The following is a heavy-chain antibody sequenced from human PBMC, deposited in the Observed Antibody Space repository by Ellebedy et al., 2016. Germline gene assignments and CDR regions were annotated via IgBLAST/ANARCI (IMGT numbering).Heavy chain of an antibody. CDR1: GYSISSGYY. J-gene: IGHJ5*02. CDR3: ARGVGYGGNSRWFDP. V-gene: IGHV4-38-2*02. CDR2: IYRSGAT. Sequence: SETLSLTXTVSGYSISSGYYWGWIRQPPGKGLEWIGSIYRSGATNYNPSLKSRVTISVDTSKNQFSLKLSSVTAADTAVYYCARGVGYGGNSRWFDPWGQGTLVTVSS. D-gene: IGHD4-23*01.